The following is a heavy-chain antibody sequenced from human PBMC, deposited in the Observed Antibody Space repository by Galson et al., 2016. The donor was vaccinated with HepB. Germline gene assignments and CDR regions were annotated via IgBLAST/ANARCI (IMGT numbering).Heavy chain of an antibody. Sequence: SLRLSCAASRFTFSSYSMNWVRQAPGKGLEWISSITSRSNYRYYADSVKGRFTISRDNTKNSLYLQMNSLRAEDTAVYYCARDPGRYCSGGFCYSNPDYNGMDVWGKGTTVIVSS. CDR3: ARDPGRYCSGGFCYSNPDYNGMDV. J-gene: IGHJ6*04. D-gene: IGHD2-15*01. CDR2: ITSRSNYR. V-gene: IGHV3-21*01. CDR1: RFTFSSYS.